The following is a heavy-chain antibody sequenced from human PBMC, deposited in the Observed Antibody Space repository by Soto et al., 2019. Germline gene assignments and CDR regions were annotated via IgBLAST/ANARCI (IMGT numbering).Heavy chain of an antibody. Sequence: QVQLQESGPGQVKPSETLSLTCTVSGGSISDYYWTWIRQPPGKGLEWIGYVHNRGSTNYNPSLMGRATMSVVPSKTQFSLTLTSVTAADTAVYYCVKVGGAGHFDYWGQGTLVTVSS. D-gene: IGHD1-26*01. J-gene: IGHJ4*02. CDR2: VHNRGST. CDR1: GGSISDYY. CDR3: VKVGGAGHFDY. V-gene: IGHV4-59*08.